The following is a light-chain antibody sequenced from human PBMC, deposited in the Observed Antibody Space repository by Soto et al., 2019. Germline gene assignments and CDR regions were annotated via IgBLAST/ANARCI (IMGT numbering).Light chain of an antibody. V-gene: IGLV3-1*01. CDR2: QDS. CDR1: KLGDKY. J-gene: IGLJ2*01. Sequence: SYELTQPPSVSVSPGQTASITCSGDKLGDKYACWYQQKPGQSPVLVIYQDSKRPSGIPERFSGSKSGNTATLTISGTQAMDEADYYCQAWDSSTPEVFGGGIKLTVL. CDR3: QAWDSSTPEV.